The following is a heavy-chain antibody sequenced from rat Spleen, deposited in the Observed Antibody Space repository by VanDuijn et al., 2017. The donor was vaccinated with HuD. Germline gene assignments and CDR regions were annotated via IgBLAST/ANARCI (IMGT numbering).Heavy chain of an antibody. CDR3: ARHILRYFDY. CDR1: GFTFSNYG. J-gene: IGHJ2*01. D-gene: IGHD1-6*01. Sequence: EVQLVESGGGLVQPGRALKLSCAASGFTFSNYGMAWVRQAPTTGLEWVATISYDGSSTYYRDSVKGRFTISRDNAKSTLYLQMDSLRSEDTATYYCARHILRYFDYWGQGVMVTVSS. V-gene: IGHV5-29*01. CDR2: ISYDGSST.